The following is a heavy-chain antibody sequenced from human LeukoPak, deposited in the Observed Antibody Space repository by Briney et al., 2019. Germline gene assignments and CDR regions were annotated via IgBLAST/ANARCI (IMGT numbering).Heavy chain of an antibody. V-gene: IGHV1-69*13. CDR2: IIPIFGTA. CDR3: ARGATVSNWYFDL. CDR1: GGTFSSYA. D-gene: IGHD1-26*01. Sequence: ASVKVSCKASGGTFSSYAISWVRQAPGQGLEWMGGIIPIFGTANYAQKFQGRVTITADDSTSTAYMELRSLRSDDTAVYYCARGATVSNWYFDLWGRGTLVTVSS. J-gene: IGHJ2*01.